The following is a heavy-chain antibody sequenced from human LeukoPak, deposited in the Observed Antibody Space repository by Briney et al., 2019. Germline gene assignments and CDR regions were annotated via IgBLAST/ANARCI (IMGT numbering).Heavy chain of an antibody. CDR3: ATLHQGSSSGVDY. CDR1: GYTFTGYF. CDR2: INPNSGVS. D-gene: IGHD6-6*01. Sequence: ASVKVSCKASGYTFTGYFIHWVRQAPGQGLEWMGWINPNSGVSNYAQKFRGRVTMTRDTSISTAYMELSRLTSDDTAVYYCATLHQGSSSGVDYWGQGTLVTVSS. V-gene: IGHV1-2*02. J-gene: IGHJ4*02.